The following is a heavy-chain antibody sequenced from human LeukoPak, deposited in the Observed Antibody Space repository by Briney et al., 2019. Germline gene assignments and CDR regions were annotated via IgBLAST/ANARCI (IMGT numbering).Heavy chain of an antibody. CDR3: ARSRGYYYVGRAFDI. CDR2: INHSGST. D-gene: IGHD3-22*01. CDR1: GGSFSGYY. Sequence: SETLSLTCAVYGGSFSGYYWSWIRQPPGKGLEWIGEINHSGSTNYNPSLKSRVTISVDTSKNQFSLKLSSVTAADTAVYYCARSRGYYYVGRAFDIWGQGTMVTVSS. V-gene: IGHV4-34*01. J-gene: IGHJ3*02.